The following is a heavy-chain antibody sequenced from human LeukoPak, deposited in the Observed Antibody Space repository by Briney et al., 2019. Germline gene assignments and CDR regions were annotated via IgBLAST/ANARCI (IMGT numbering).Heavy chain of an antibody. D-gene: IGHD5-18*01. Sequence: SETLSLTCDVYGGSFSVHDWSWIRQPPGKGLEWIGKINHTGNIIYHTSLKSRVTFSVDTPKNQFSLKRNSVTAAHTAVPVTPPYYDYYCIDVWGEGTTVTVSS. J-gene: IGHJ6*03. CDR1: GGSFSVHD. CDR3: PPYYDYYCIDV. CDR2: INHTGNI. V-gene: IGHV4-34*01.